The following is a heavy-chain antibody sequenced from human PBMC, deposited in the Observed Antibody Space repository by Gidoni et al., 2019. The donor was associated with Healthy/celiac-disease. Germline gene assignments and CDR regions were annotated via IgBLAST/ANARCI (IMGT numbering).Heavy chain of an antibody. Sequence: EWVSYISSSGSTIYYADSVKGRFTISRDNAKNSLYLQMNSLRAEDTAVYYCARDLLRPPLAYYYYGMDVCGQGTTVTVSS. CDR2: ISSSGSTI. CDR3: ARDLLRPPLAYYYYGMDV. V-gene: IGHV3-11*01. D-gene: IGHD3-3*01. J-gene: IGHJ6*02.